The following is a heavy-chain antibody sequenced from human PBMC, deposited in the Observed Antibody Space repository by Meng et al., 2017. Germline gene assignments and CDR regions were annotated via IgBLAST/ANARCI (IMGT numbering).Heavy chain of an antibody. J-gene: IGHJ3*02. V-gene: IGHV3-23*01. D-gene: IGHD3-10*01. CDR3: AKFGITMVRFHHDAFDI. Sequence: GGSLRFSCAASGFTFSSYAMSWVPQAPGKGLEWVSAISGSAGSTYYADSVKGRFTISRDNSKNTLYLQMNSLRAEDTAVYYCAKFGITMVRFHHDAFDIWGQGTMVTVSS. CDR2: ISGSAGST. CDR1: GFTFSSYA.